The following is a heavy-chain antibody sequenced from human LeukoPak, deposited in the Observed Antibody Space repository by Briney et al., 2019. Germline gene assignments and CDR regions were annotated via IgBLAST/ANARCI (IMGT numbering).Heavy chain of an antibody. CDR2: IRYDGSNK. D-gene: IGHD4-11*01. CDR3: AKDFNRYSNYVAPLDV. V-gene: IGHV3-30*02. J-gene: IGHJ6*04. Sequence: GGSLRLSCAASGFTVKDNFMSWVRQAPGKGLEWVAFIRYDGSNKYYADSVKGRFTISRDNSKNTLYLQMNSLRAEDTAVYYCAKDFNRYSNYVAPLDVWGKGTTVTVSS. CDR1: GFTVKDNF.